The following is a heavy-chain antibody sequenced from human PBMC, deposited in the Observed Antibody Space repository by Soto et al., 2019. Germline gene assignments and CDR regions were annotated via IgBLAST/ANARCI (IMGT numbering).Heavy chain of an antibody. J-gene: IGHJ4*02. D-gene: IGHD5-12*01. V-gene: IGHV3-48*04. CDR3: ARDRYGDYDHDF. CDR2: ISSSGITI. Sequence: EVQLVESGGDLVQPGGSLRLSCAASGFTFSSHSMNWVRQAPGKGLEWVSYISSSGITIYYADSVKGRFTISRDNAENSLVLQMNSLRVEDTAIYFCARDRYGDYDHDFWGQGTLVTVSS. CDR1: GFTFSSHS.